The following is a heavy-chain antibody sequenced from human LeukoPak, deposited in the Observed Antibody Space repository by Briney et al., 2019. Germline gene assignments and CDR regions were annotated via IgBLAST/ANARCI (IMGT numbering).Heavy chain of an antibody. D-gene: IGHD6-6*01. CDR3: ARDSSIAARPATYYMDV. CDR2: MNPNSGNT. Sequence: ASVKVSCKASGYTFTSYDINWVRQATGQGLEWMGWMNPNSGNTGYAQKFQGRGTMTRNTSISTAYMELSSLISDDTAVYYCARDSSIAARPATYYMDVWGKGTTVTVSS. CDR1: GYTFTSYD. J-gene: IGHJ6*03. V-gene: IGHV1-8*01.